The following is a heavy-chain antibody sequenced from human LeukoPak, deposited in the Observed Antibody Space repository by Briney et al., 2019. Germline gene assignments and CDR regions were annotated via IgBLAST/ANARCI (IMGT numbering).Heavy chain of an antibody. V-gene: IGHV1-2*02. CDR2: INPNSGGT. J-gene: IGHJ4*02. D-gene: IGHD5-18*01. CDR3: ARDPVGGYSYGYYFDY. CDR1: GYTFTGYY. Sequence: ASVKVSCKASGYTFTGYYMHWVRQAPGQGLEWMGWINPNSGGTNYAQKFQGRVTMTRDTSISTAYMELSRLRSDDTAVYYCARDPVGGYSYGYYFDYWGQGTLVTVSS.